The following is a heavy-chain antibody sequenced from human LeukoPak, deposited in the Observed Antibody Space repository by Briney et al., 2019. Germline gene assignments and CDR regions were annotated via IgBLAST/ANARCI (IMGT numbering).Heavy chain of an antibody. CDR1: GFTFSNYW. CDR2: INIDGSSA. D-gene: IGHD3-22*01. V-gene: IGHV3-74*01. CDR3: ARSLLYYYDTSGPEN. J-gene: IGHJ4*02. Sequence: PGGSLRLSCAASGFTFSNYWMHWVRQAPGKGLEWVARINIDGSSASYADSVKGRFTISRDNAKNTLYLQMNSLRAEDTAVYYCARSLLYYYDTSGPENWGQGSLVTVSS.